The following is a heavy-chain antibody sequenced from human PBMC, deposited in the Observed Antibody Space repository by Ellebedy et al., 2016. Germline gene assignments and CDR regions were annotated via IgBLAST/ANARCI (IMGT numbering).Heavy chain of an antibody. J-gene: IGHJ4*02. D-gene: IGHD3-22*01. Sequence: SGPTLVKPTQTLTLTCTFSGFSLSTSGVGVGWIRQPQGKALEWLALIYWNDDKRYSPALKTRPTITKDTSKNQVVLTMTNMDPVDTATYYCARLLNYYDSSGYLDYWGQGTLVTVSS. CDR3: ARLLNYYDSSGYLDY. CDR1: GFSLSTSGVG. V-gene: IGHV2-5*01. CDR2: IYWNDDK.